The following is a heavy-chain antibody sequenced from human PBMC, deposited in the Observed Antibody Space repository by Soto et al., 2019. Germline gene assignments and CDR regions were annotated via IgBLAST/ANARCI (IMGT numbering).Heavy chain of an antibody. CDR2: INTSDGNT. V-gene: IGHV1-18*04. CDR3: ARWSFASNDWYFWTVGI. D-gene: IGHD3-3*01. J-gene: IGHJ3*02. Sequence: QVQLVQSGPEAKKPGASVRDSCKASGYIFSNFGINWLRQAPGQGPEWMGWINTSDGNTNYAQVLHARVTMITATSTTTAYMELRSLTTDDTAVYYCARWSFASNDWYFWTVGIWGQGTLVTVSS. CDR1: GYIFSNFG.